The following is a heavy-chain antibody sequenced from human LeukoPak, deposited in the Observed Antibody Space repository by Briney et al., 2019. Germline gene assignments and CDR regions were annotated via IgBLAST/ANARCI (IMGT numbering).Heavy chain of an antibody. J-gene: IGHJ6*03. Sequence: ETLSLTCAVSGGSISSDNWWSWVRQAPGKGLEWVANIKQDGSEKYYVDSVKGRFTISRDNDRESLFLQMNSLRVEDTAVYYCARDGQLWSMGYYYCYMDVWGKGTTVTISS. V-gene: IGHV3-7*01. D-gene: IGHD2-8*02. CDR2: IKQDGSEK. CDR1: GGSISSDNW. CDR3: ARDGQLWSMGYYYCYMDV.